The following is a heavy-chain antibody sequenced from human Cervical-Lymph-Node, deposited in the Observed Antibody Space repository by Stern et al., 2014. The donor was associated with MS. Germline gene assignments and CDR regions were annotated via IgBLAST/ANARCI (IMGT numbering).Heavy chain of an antibody. CDR2: IYWDDDK. CDR3: AHVYYYVRGDAFDI. J-gene: IGHJ3*02. D-gene: IGHD3-10*02. V-gene: IGHV2-5*02. CDR1: GFSLTTSGVG. Sequence: QITLKESGPTLVKPTQTLTLTCTFSGFSLTTSGVGVGWIRQPPGKTLEWLALIYWDDDKRYSPSLSGRLTVTKDTSKDQVVLTMTNMDPVDTATYYCAHVYYYVRGDAFDIWGQGTMVTVSS.